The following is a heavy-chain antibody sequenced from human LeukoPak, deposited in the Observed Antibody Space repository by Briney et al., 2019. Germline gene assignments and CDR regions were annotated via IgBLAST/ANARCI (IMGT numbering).Heavy chain of an antibody. J-gene: IGHJ4*02. V-gene: IGHV3-23*01. D-gene: IGHD3-16*02. CDR3: AKDALISFRGAWSQSDS. Sequence: AGGSLRLSCAASGFTFSSYSMNWVRQAPGKGLEWVSGISGSGGSTDYVDSVKGRFTISRDNSKNTLYLQMSSLRAEDTAVYYCAKDALISFRGAWSQSDSWGQGTLVTVSS. CDR1: GFTFSSYS. CDR2: ISGSGGST.